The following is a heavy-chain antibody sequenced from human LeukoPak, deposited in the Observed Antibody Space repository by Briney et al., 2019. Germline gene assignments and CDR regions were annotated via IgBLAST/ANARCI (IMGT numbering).Heavy chain of an antibody. J-gene: IGHJ6*03. CDR3: ARDQYGSGDGYYMDV. CDR2: INSDGINT. V-gene: IGHV3-74*01. CDR1: GFTFSNYW. Sequence: GGSLRLSCAASGFTFSNYWMHWVRQAPGKGLVWVSRINSDGINTSYADSVKGRFTVSRDNAKNSLFLQMNSLRAEDTAVYYCARDQYGSGDGYYMDVWGKGTTVTISS. D-gene: IGHD3-10*01.